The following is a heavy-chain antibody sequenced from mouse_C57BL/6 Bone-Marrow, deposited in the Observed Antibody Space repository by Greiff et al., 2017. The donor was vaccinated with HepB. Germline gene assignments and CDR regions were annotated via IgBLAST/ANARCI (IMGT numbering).Heavy chain of an antibody. Sequence: EVNLVESGGGLVQPGGSLKLSCAASGFTFSDYGMAWVRQAPRKGPEWVAFISNLAYSIYYAGTVTGRFTISRENAKNTLYLEMSSLRSEDTAMYYCARMTTVGYFDVWGTGTTVTVSS. CDR1: GFTFSDYG. J-gene: IGHJ1*03. V-gene: IGHV5-15*01. CDR2: ISNLAYSI. D-gene: IGHD1-1*01. CDR3: ARMTTVGYFDV.